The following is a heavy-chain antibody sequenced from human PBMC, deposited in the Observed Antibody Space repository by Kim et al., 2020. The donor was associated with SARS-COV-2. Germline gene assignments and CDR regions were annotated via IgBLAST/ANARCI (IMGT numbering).Heavy chain of an antibody. CDR3: ARDQITYYYDSSGYYGLYYFDY. CDR1: GFTFSSYW. CDR2: IKQDGSEK. V-gene: IGHV3-7*01. J-gene: IGHJ4*02. D-gene: IGHD3-22*01. Sequence: GGSLRLFCAASGFTFSSYWMSWVRQAPGKGLEWVANIKQDGSEKYYVDSVKGRFTISRDNAKNSLYLQMNSLRAEDTAVYYCARDQITYYYDSSGYYGLYYFDYWGQGTLVTVSS.